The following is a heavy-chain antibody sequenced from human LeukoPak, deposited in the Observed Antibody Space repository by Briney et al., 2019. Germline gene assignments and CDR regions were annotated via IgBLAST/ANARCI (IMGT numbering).Heavy chain of an antibody. D-gene: IGHD3-16*01. CDR3: ARVPRGGDRFDP. V-gene: IGHV4-4*02. CDR2: IYHSGNS. Sequence: SETLSLTCAVSGGSISSNNWWSWVRQAPGKGLEWIGEIYHSGNSNYNPSLKSRVTISVDKSKNQFSLKLTSVTAADTAVYYCARVPRGGDRFDPWGQGTLVTVSS. J-gene: IGHJ5*02. CDR1: GGSISSNNW.